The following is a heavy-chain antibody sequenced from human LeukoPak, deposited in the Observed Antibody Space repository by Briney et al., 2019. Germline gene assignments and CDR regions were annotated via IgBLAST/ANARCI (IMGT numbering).Heavy chain of an antibody. Sequence: PSFQGQVTISADKSISTAYLQWSSLKASDTAMYYCARQYGGSYLLDAFDIWGQGTMVTVSS. CDR3: ARQYGGSYLLDAFDI. D-gene: IGHD1-26*01. J-gene: IGHJ3*02. V-gene: IGHV5-51*01.